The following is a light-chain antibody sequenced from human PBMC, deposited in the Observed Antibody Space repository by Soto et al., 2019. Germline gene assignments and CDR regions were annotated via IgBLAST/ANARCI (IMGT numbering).Light chain of an antibody. V-gene: IGKV3-20*01. CDR1: QSVSSSY. CDR3: QQFGTTLT. J-gene: IGKJ4*01. Sequence: EMVLTQSPDTLSLSPGERATLSCKASQSVSSSYLAWYQQRPGQAPRLLIHGASKGATGIPDRFSGRGSGTDFTLTISRLEPEDFAVYFCQQFGTTLTLGGGTKVDIK. CDR2: GAS.